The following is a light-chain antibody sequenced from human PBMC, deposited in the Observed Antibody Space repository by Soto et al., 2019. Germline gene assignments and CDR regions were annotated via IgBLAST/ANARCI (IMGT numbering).Light chain of an antibody. CDR3: CSYAGSYTLV. V-gene: IGLV2-11*01. CDR1: SSDVGGYNY. Sequence: QSVLTQPRSVSGSPGQSVTISCTGTSSDVGGYNYVSWYQQHPGKAPKFMIYDVSKRPSGVPVRFSGSKSGNTASLTISGLQAEDEADYYCCSYAGSYTLVFGGGTKLTVL. J-gene: IGLJ3*02. CDR2: DVS.